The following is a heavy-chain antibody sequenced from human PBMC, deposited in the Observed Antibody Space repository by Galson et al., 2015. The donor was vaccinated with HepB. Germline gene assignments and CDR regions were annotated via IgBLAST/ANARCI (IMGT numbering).Heavy chain of an antibody. D-gene: IGHD3-10*01. Sequence: SLRLSCAASGFTFSSYSMNWVRQAPGKGLEWVSYINSRSSTINYADSVKGRFTISRDNAKNSLYLQMNSLRDEDTAVYYCARDQYYYGLGSFYYWGQGTLVTVSS. J-gene: IGHJ4*02. CDR2: INSRSSTI. CDR3: ARDQYYYGLGSFYY. CDR1: GFTFSSYS. V-gene: IGHV3-48*02.